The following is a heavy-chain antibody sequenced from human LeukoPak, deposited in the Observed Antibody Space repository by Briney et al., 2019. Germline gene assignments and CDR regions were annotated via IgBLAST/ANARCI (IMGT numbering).Heavy chain of an antibody. CDR2: MNPKSGNT. V-gene: IGHV1-8*01. CDR1: GYSFTTYD. Sequence: ASVKVSCKASGYSFTTYDVNWVRQAPGQGLEWMGWMNPKSGNTGYAPKFQGRVTMTRNTSISTAYMELSSLRSEDTAVYYCASGLNNPALCSSTSWSCSYAFDIWGQGTMVTVSS. D-gene: IGHD2-2*01. J-gene: IGHJ3*02. CDR3: ASGLNNPALCSSTSWSCSYAFDI.